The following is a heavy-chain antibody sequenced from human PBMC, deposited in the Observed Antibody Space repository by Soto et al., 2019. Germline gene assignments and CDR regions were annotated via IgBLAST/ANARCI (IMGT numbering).Heavy chain of an antibody. CDR1: GFSFSDYS. D-gene: IGHD2-15*01. CDR2: IDLSGTTI. V-gene: IGHV3-23*03. CDR3: TKDRVPDGIWSIDY. J-gene: IGHJ4*02. Sequence: EVQLLESGGDLVQPGGSLRLSCAASGFSFSDYSMNWVRQAPGKGLEWVSFIDLSGTTIYYRDSVKGRFTIFKDKSMNTVYLQMNSLRVEDAAVYYCTKDRVPDGIWSIDYWGQGALVTVSS.